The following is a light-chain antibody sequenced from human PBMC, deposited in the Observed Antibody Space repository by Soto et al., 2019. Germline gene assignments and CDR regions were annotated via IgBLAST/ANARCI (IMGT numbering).Light chain of an antibody. Sequence: EIVMTQSPATLSVSPGERATLSCRASQSVSSNLAWYQQKPGQAPRLVIYGASTRATGFPARFSGSGSGTEFTLTISSLQSEDFAVYYCQQYNDWPPLTFGGGTKVEIK. CDR2: GAS. J-gene: IGKJ4*01. V-gene: IGKV3-15*01. CDR3: QQYNDWPPLT. CDR1: QSVSSN.